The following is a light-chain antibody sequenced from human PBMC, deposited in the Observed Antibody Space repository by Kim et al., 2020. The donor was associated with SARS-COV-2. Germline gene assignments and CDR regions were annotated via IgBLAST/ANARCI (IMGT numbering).Light chain of an antibody. Sequence: ASVGDRVTITCLASQVISKKLGWFQQKPGEAPKSVIYDASNLQSGVPSKFSGSGSVTDFTLTISSLQPEDFATYYCQQYYTYPYTFGPGTKVDIK. CDR3: QQYYTYPYT. CDR1: QVISKK. CDR2: DAS. V-gene: IGKV1-16*02. J-gene: IGKJ3*01.